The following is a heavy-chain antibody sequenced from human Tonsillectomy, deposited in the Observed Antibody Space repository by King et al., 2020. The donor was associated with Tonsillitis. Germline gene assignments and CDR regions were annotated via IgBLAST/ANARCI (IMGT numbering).Heavy chain of an antibody. Sequence: VQLQESGPGLVKPSQTLSLTCTVSGGSISSGDYYWSWIRQPPGKGLGWIGYIYYSGSTYYNPSLKRRVTISVETSKNQFSLKLSSVTAADTAVYYCARAGYCSGGSCYWGLGYWGQGTQVTVS. CDR2: IYYSGST. CDR3: ARAGYCSGGSCYWGLGY. J-gene: IGHJ4*02. D-gene: IGHD2-15*01. V-gene: IGHV4-30-4*01. CDR1: GGSISSGDYY.